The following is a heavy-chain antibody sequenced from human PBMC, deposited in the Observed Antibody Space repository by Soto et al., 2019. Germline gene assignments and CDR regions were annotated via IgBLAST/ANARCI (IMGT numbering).Heavy chain of an antibody. Sequence: QVQLVQSGAEVKKPGALVKVSCKASGYTFTSYDINWVRQATGQGLEWMGWMNPNSGNTGYAQKFQSRVTMARNASISTAYMELSSLRSEDTAVYYGAREKTSYGMDVWGQGSTVTVSS. CDR2: MNPNSGNT. CDR1: GYTFTSYD. CDR3: AREKTSYGMDV. V-gene: IGHV1-8*01. J-gene: IGHJ6*02.